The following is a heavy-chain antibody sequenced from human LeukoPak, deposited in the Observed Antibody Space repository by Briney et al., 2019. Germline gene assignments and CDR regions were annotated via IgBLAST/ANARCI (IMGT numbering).Heavy chain of an antibody. CDR2: INPNSGGT. D-gene: IGHD2-15*01. CDR1: GYTFTGYY. J-gene: IGHJ5*02. V-gene: IGHV1-2*02. Sequence: GASVKVSCNASGYTFTGYYMHWVRQAPGQGLEWMGWINPNSGGTNYAQKFQGRVTMTRDTSISTAYMELSRLRSDDTAVYYCARVRYCSGGSCYYWFDPWGQGTLVTVSS. CDR3: ARVRYCSGGSCYYWFDP.